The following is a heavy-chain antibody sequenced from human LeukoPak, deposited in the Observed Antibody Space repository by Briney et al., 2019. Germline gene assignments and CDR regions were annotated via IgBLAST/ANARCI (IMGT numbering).Heavy chain of an antibody. J-gene: IGHJ4*02. CDR1: GFIVSSKY. Sequence: GGSLRLSCAASGFIVSSKYMSWVRQAPGKGLEWVGRIKAKAHGGTIEYAAPVKGRFTISRDDSKNTLYLQMNSLKTEDTAVYYCTTDGVGVEGATYDNWGQGTLVSVSS. V-gene: IGHV3-15*01. CDR2: IKAKAHGGTI. CDR3: TTDGVGVEGATYDN. D-gene: IGHD1-26*01.